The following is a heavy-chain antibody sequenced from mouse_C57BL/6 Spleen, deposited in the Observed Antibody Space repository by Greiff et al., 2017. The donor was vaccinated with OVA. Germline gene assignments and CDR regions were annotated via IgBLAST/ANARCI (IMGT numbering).Heavy chain of an antibody. D-gene: IGHD1-1*01. Sequence: QVQLQQSGPGLVAPSQRLSITCTVSGFSLTSYAISWVRQPPGKGLEWLGVIWTGGGTNYNSALKSRLSISKDNSKSQVFLKMNSLQTDDTARYYCARNFFDTTVVEDYWGQGTTLTVSS. J-gene: IGHJ2*01. CDR3: ARNFFDTTVVEDY. V-gene: IGHV2-9-1*01. CDR2: IWTGGGT. CDR1: GFSLTSYA.